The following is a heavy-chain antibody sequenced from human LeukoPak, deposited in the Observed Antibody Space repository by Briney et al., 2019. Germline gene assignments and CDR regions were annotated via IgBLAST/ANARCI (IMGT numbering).Heavy chain of an antibody. J-gene: IGHJ4*02. CDR1: GFTFSSYS. D-gene: IGHD5-18*01. Sequence: GGSLRLSCAASGFTFSSYSMNWVRQAPGKGLEWVSPISSSSSYIYYADSVKGRFTISRDNAKNSLYLQMNSLRAEDTAVYYCARVRGGYSYGGFDYWGQGTLVTVSS. V-gene: IGHV3-21*01. CDR3: ARVRGGYSYGGFDY. CDR2: ISSSSSYI.